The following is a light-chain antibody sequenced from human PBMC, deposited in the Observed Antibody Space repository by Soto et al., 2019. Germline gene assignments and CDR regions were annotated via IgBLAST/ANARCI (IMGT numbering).Light chain of an antibody. Sequence: ANQMTQSPSSLSASVGDKVTITCRASQAIRTSLVWYLQKSGKAPSLLIADASSRHSGVPSRFSGSGFGTDFNLTINGLQPEDFATYYCLQDATYPWTFGQGTRVDIK. CDR3: LQDATYPWT. CDR2: DAS. J-gene: IGKJ1*01. CDR1: QAIRTS. V-gene: IGKV1-6*01.